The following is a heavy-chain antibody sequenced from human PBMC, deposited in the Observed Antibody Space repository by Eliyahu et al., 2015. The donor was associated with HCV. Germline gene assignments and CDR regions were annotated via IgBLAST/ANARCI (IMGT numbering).Heavy chain of an antibody. V-gene: IGHV3-74*01. CDR2: TNEDGSTT. CDR3: ARDLSGRSDH. J-gene: IGHJ4*02. CDR1: GFTFSTFW. Sequence: CAASGFTFSTFWMHWVRQAPGEGLAWVXXTNEDGSTTNYADSVKGRFTISRDNAKNTLYLQMNSLRAEDTAVYYCARDLSGRSDHWGQGTLVTVSS. D-gene: IGHD1-20*01.